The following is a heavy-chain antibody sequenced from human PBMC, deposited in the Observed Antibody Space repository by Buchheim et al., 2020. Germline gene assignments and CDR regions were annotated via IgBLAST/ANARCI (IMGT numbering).Heavy chain of an antibody. CDR2: ISYDGSNK. V-gene: IGHV3-30-3*01. Sequence: QVQLVESGGGVVQPGRSLKLSCVASEFSFSTYVMHWVRQAPGKGLEWVALISYDGSNKYYADSVKGRFTISRDNSTDTLYLQMNSLRPEDTAVYYCASAHYYDSSGYYFYFDYWGQGTL. CDR3: ASAHYYDSSGYYFYFDY. J-gene: IGHJ4*02. D-gene: IGHD3-22*01. CDR1: EFSFSTYV.